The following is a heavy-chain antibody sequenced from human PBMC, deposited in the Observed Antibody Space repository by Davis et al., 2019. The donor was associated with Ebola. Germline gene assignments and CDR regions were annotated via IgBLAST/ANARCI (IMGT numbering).Heavy chain of an antibody. V-gene: IGHV3-33*08. J-gene: IGHJ6*02. CDR1: GFTFSSYW. D-gene: IGHD2-2*01. Sequence: GGSLRLSCAASGFTFSSYWMSWVRQAPGKGLEWVAVIWYDGSNKYYADSVKGRFTISRDNSKNTLYLQMNSLRAEDTAVYYCARASLIVVVPAAILGDYGMDVWGQGTTVTVSS. CDR3: ARASLIVVVPAAILGDYGMDV. CDR2: IWYDGSNK.